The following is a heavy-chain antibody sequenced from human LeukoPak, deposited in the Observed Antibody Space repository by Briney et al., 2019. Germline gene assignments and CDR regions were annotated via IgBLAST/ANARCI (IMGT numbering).Heavy chain of an antibody. V-gene: IGHV1-18*01. D-gene: IGHD3-22*01. J-gene: IGHJ6*02. CDR2: ISAYNGNT. Sequence: ASVKVSCKASGYTFTSYGISWVRQAPGQGLEWMGWISAYNGNTNYAQKLQGRVTMTTDTSTSTAYMELRSLRSDDTAVYYCARDLITMIVVVTPYYYYGMDVWGQGTTVTVSS. CDR3: ARDLITMIVVVTPYYYYGMDV. CDR1: GYTFTSYG.